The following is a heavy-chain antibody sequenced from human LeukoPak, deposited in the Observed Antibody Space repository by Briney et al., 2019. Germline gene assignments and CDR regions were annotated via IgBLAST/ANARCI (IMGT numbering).Heavy chain of an antibody. J-gene: IGHJ4*02. CDR1: GGSISSYY. V-gene: IGHV4-59*01. CDR3: ARGLITMVRGALDY. CDR2: IYYSGST. D-gene: IGHD3-10*01. Sequence: SETLSLTCTVSGGSISSYYWSWIRQPPGKGLEWIGYIYYSGSTNYNPSLKSRVTIPVDTSKNQFSLKLSSVTAADTAVYYCARGLITMVRGALDYWGQGTLVTVSS.